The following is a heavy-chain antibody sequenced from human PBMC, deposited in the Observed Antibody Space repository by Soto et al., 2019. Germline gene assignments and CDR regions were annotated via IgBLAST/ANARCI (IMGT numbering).Heavy chain of an antibody. D-gene: IGHD3-22*01. Sequence: QVQLQQWGAGLLKPSETLSLTCAVYGGSFSGYYWSWIRQPPGKGLEWIGEINHSGSTNYNPSLKSGVTISVDTCKNQCSQKLSSVTAADTAVYYCASVNATDRSGYYLYYFDYWCHGTMVTVSS. CDR3: ASVNATDRSGYYLYYFDY. J-gene: IGHJ4*01. CDR1: GGSFSGYY. CDR2: INHSGST. V-gene: IGHV4-34*01.